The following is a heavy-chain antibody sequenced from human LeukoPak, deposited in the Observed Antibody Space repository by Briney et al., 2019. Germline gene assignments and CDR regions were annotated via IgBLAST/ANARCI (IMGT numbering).Heavy chain of an antibody. J-gene: IGHJ3*02. CDR1: ADSFSSHY. D-gene: IGHD4-17*01. CDR3: ARDLVTVTKGFDI. Sequence: SETLSLTCAVSADSFSSHYWTWLRQPPGKGLEWIGYISHIGRTNYNPSLKSRVTISIDTSKNQFSLKLRSVTAADTAVYYCARDLVTVTKGFDIWGQGTMVSVSS. V-gene: IGHV4-59*11. CDR2: ISHIGRT.